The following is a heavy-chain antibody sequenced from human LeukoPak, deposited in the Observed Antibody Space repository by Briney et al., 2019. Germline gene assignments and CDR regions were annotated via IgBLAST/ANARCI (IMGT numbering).Heavy chain of an antibody. CDR2: IYYGGST. J-gene: IGHJ4*02. Sequence: SETLSLTCTVSGASISTTDHYWSWIRQPPGKGLEWIGYIYYGGSTFYNPSLKSRVTISLDMSRNQFSLKLNSVTAADTAVYYCARIKAVDKNQALDYWAREPWLPSPQ. V-gene: IGHV4-30-4*01. CDR3: ARIKAVDKNQALDY. D-gene: IGHD3-9*01. CDR1: GASISTTDHY.